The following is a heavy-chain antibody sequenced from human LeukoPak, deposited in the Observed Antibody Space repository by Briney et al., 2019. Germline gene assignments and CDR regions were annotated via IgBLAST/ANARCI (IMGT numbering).Heavy chain of an antibody. CDR3: ARGEYYYGLDY. CDR2: ISSSSCI. D-gene: IGHD3-10*01. CDR1: GFTFSSYS. Sequence: PGGSLRLSCAASGFTFSSYSMNWVRQAPGKGLEWVSSISSSSCIYYSDSVKGRFTISRDHAKNSLYLQMNSLRAEDTAVYYCARGEYYYGLDYWGQGTLVTVSS. V-gene: IGHV3-21*01. J-gene: IGHJ4*02.